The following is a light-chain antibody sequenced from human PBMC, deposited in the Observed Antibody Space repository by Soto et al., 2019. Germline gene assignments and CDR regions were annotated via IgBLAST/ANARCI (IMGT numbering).Light chain of an antibody. CDR2: DAS. CDR3: QQYNKWPGT. Sequence: EIVMTQSPATLFVSPGERVTLSCSASQSVSSNLAWYQQRPGQAPRLLIYDASTRATGVPANFSGSGSGTEFTLTISSLQSEDFAVYHCQQYNKWPGTFGQGTKVDIK. V-gene: IGKV3D-15*01. CDR1: QSVSSN. J-gene: IGKJ1*01.